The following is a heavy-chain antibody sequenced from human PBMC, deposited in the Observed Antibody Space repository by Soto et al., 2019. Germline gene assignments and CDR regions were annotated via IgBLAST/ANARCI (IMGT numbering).Heavy chain of an antibody. Sequence: SGPTLVNPKHTLALTCPFSGFSLSTSGMCVSWIRQPPGKALEWLALIDWDDDKYYSTSLKTRLTISKDTSKNQVVLTMTNMDPVGTATYYCARMGHYYYYGMDVWGQGTTVTVSS. CDR2: IDWDDDK. J-gene: IGHJ6*02. CDR3: ARMGHYYYYGMDV. CDR1: GFSLSTSGMC. V-gene: IGHV2-70*01.